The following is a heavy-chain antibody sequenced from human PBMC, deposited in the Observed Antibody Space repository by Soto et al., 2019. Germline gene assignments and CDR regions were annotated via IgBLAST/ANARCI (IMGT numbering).Heavy chain of an antibody. CDR3: ARNEDIVVVPAAIYYYYGMDV. D-gene: IGHD2-2*01. CDR2: ISAYNGNT. V-gene: IGHV1-18*01. Sequence: QVQLVQSGAEVKKPGASVKVSCKASGYTFTSYGISWVRQAPEQGLEWMGWISAYNGNTNYAQKLQGRVTMTTDTSTSTAYMELRSLRSDDTAVYYCARNEDIVVVPAAIYYYYGMDVWGQGTTVTVSS. CDR1: GYTFTSYG. J-gene: IGHJ6*02.